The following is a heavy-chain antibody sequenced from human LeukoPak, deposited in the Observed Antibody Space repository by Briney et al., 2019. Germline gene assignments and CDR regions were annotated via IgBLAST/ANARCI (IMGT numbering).Heavy chain of an antibody. CDR1: GYTFDTYW. CDR3: ARYLPWGYCSGGNCWSNNYFDP. D-gene: IGHD2-15*01. CDR2: FHPGDSHT. V-gene: IGHV5-51*01. J-gene: IGHJ5*02. Sequence: GESLKISCEGSGYTFDTYWIGWVRQMPGKGLELMGIFHPGDSHTRYSPSFQGQVTFSADKSINTAYLQWSTLKASDTAMYYCARYLPWGYCSGGNCWSNNYFDPWGQGTLVTVSS.